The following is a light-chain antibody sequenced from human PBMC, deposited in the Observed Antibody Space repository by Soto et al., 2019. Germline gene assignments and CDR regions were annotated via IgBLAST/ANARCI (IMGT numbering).Light chain of an antibody. CDR3: QQRSNWPRALT. Sequence: EIXXTQSPATLSLSPGERATLSCRASQSVSSYLAWYQQKPGQAPRLLIYDASNRATGIPARFSGSGSGTDFTLTISSLEPEDFAVYYCQQRSNWPRALTFGGGTKVEIK. CDR2: DAS. CDR1: QSVSSY. V-gene: IGKV3-11*01. J-gene: IGKJ4*01.